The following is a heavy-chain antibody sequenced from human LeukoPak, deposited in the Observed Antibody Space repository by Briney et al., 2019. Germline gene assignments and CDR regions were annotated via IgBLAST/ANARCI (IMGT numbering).Heavy chain of an antibody. CDR2: INPSGGST. Sequence: ASVKVSCKASGYTFTSYYMHWVRQAPGQGLEWMGIINPSGGSTSYAQKFQGRVTVTRDTSTSTVYMELSSLRSEDTAVYYCAREDIVATMGGYYYYGMDVWGQGTTVTVSS. D-gene: IGHD5-12*01. CDR1: GYTFTSYY. J-gene: IGHJ6*02. CDR3: AREDIVATMGGYYYYGMDV. V-gene: IGHV1-46*01.